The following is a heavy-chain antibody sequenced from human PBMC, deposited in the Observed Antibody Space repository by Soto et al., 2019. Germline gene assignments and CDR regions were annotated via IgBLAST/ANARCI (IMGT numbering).Heavy chain of an antibody. J-gene: IGHJ6*02. CDR3: ASPGIAVAGNDYYYYYGMDV. CDR2: IYPGDSDT. Sequence: GESLKISCKGSGYSFTSYWIGWVRQMPGKGLEWMGIIYPGDSDTRYSPSFQGQVTISADKSISTAYLQWSSLKASDTAMYYCASPGIAVAGNDYYYYYGMDVWGQGTTVTVS. V-gene: IGHV5-51*01. CDR1: GYSFTSYW. D-gene: IGHD6-19*01.